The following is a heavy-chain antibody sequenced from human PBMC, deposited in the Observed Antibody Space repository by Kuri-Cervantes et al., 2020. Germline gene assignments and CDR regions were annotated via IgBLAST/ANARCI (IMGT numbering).Heavy chain of an antibody. CDR2: INPNSGGT. Sequence: ASVKVSCKASGYTFTGYYMHWVRQAPDQGLEWMGWINPNSGGTNYAQKFQGWVTMTRDTSISTAYMELSRLRSDDTAVYYCAREWPMRSPGAFDIWGQGTMVTVSS. CDR3: AREWPMRSPGAFDI. V-gene: IGHV1-2*04. D-gene: IGHD2-2*01. J-gene: IGHJ3*02. CDR1: GYTFTGYY.